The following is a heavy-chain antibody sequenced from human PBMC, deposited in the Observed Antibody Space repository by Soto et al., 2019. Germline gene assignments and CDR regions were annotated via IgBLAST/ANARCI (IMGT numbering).Heavy chain of an antibody. D-gene: IGHD6-19*01. Sequence: ASVKVSCKASGYTFTSYYMHWVRQAPGQGLEWMGIINPSGGSTSYAQKFQGRVTMTWDTSTSTVYMELSSLRSEDTAVYYCARVQISQAVAGHFDYWGQGTLVTVSS. V-gene: IGHV1-46*01. CDR3: ARVQISQAVAGHFDY. J-gene: IGHJ4*02. CDR2: INPSGGST. CDR1: GYTFTSYY.